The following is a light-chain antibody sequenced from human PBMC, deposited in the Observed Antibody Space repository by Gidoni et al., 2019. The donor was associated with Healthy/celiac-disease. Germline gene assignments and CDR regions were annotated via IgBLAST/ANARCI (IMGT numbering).Light chain of an antibody. CDR1: QSVSGN. J-gene: IGKJ1*01. CDR3: QQYNNWPLT. CDR2: GAS. Sequence: EIVMTQSPATLSVPPGERATLSCRASQSVSGNLAWYQQKLGQAPRLLIYGASTRATGNPARFSGSGSGTEFTLTISSLQSEDFAVYYCQQYNNWPLTFXXXTKVEIK. V-gene: IGKV3-15*01.